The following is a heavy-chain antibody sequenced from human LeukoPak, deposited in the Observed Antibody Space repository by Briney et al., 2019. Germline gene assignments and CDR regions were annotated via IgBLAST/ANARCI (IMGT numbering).Heavy chain of an antibody. J-gene: IGHJ4*02. D-gene: IGHD3-22*01. CDR3: AKDFGGYYYDTSGPDY. CDR2: IWYDGAQK. Sequence: PGGSLRLSCETSGFTFSHHAMHWVRQAPGKGLKWVAAIWYDGAQKYYADSLRGRCTISRDNSKSTLYLEMNSLRAEDTAVYYCAKDFGGYYYDTSGPDYWGQGTLVTVAS. CDR1: GFTFSHHA. V-gene: IGHV3-33*06.